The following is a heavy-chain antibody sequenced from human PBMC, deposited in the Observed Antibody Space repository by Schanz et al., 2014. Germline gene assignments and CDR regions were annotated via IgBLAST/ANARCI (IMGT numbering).Heavy chain of an antibody. J-gene: IGHJ5*02. D-gene: IGHD2-2*01. CDR2: INPSGGTT. CDR3: ARGSPPYCTSTSCYLEP. CDR1: GYTFTTYY. Sequence: QVQLVQSGAEVKKPGASVKVSCKASGYTFTTYYIHWVRQAPGQGLEWMGIINPSGGTTKYAQRFQGRVTMTWDTSTSTVSMELSSLRSEDTAVYYCARGSPPYCTSTSCYLEPWGQGTLVTVSS. V-gene: IGHV1-46*01.